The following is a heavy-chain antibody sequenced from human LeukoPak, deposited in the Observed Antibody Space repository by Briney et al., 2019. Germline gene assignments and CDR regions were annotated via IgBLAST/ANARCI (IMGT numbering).Heavy chain of an antibody. CDR3: ARWDTFNYYDSSGLDY. Sequence: ASVKVSCKASGYTFTSYDINWVRQATGQGLEWMGWMNPNSGNTGYAQKFQGRVTITRNTSISTAYMELSSLRSEDTAVYYCARWDTFNYYDSSGLDYWGQGTLVTVSS. CDR1: GYTFTSYD. V-gene: IGHV1-8*03. D-gene: IGHD3-22*01. J-gene: IGHJ4*02. CDR2: MNPNSGNT.